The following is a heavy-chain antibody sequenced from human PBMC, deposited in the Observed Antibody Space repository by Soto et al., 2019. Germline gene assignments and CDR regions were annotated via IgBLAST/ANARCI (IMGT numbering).Heavy chain of an antibody. D-gene: IGHD1-7*01. J-gene: IGHJ4*02. Sequence: GVSLRLSCTASGFTFSSFGMNWVRQAPGKGLEWISYISSGSSTIYYADSVRGRLTISRDNNKNSLYLQMSSLRAEDTAVYYCARVRLNYASDYWGQGTLVTVSS. V-gene: IGHV3-48*01. CDR2: ISSGSSTI. CDR1: GFTFSSFG. CDR3: ARVRLNYASDY.